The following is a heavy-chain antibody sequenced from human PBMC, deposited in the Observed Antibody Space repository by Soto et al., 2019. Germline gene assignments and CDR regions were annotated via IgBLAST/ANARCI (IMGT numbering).Heavy chain of an antibody. Sequence: QVQLAESGGGVVQPGRSLRLSCATSGFVSNDYDIHWVRQAPGKGLAWRASISYDGSNKYYADSVKGRFTISRDNSKNTLSLQINSLAAEDTAVYYCSREIKGGLDAWGPGTLVTVSS. V-gene: IGHV3-30*03. J-gene: IGHJ5*02. D-gene: IGHD2-21*01. CDR3: SREIKGGLDA. CDR2: ISYDGSNK. CDR1: GFVSNDYD.